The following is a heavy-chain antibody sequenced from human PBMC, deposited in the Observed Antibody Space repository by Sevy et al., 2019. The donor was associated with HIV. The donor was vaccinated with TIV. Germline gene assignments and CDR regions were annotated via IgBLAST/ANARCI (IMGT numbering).Heavy chain of an antibody. V-gene: IGHV3-23*01. CDR2: ISGSGGST. J-gene: IGHJ4*02. D-gene: IGHD6-19*01. CDR3: AKDGTRIAVAYYFDY. Sequence: GGALRLSCAASGFTFSSYAMSWVRQAPGKGLEWVSAISGSGGSTYYADSVKGRFTISRDNSKNTLYLQMNSLRAEDTAVYYCAKDGTRIAVAYYFDYWGQGTLVTVSS. CDR1: GFTFSSYA.